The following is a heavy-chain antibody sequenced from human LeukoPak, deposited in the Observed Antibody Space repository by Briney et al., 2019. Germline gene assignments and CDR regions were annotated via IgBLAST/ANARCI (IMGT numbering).Heavy chain of an antibody. Sequence: ASVKVPCKASGYTFTGYYMHWVRQAPGQGLEWMGWINPNSGGTNYAQKFQGRITMTRDTSISTAYMELSRLRSDDTAVYYCARGNGIAAAGDHYYYYMDVWGKGTTVTISS. D-gene: IGHD6-13*01. J-gene: IGHJ6*03. CDR1: GYTFTGYY. CDR3: ARGNGIAAAGDHYYYYMDV. CDR2: INPNSGGT. V-gene: IGHV1-2*02.